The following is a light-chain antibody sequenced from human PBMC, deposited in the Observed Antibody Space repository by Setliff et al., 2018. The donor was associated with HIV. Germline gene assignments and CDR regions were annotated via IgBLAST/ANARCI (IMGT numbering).Light chain of an antibody. V-gene: IGLV2-14*03. J-gene: IGLJ2*01. CDR1: SSDVGGYNY. CDR3: SSYTSSSTLEV. Sequence: QSALTQPASVSGSPGQSITISCTGTSSDVGGYNYVSWYQQHPGKAPKLMIYDVSNRPSGVSNRFSGSKSGNTASLTISGLQAEDEADYYRSSYTSSSTLEVFGGGTKVTVL. CDR2: DVS.